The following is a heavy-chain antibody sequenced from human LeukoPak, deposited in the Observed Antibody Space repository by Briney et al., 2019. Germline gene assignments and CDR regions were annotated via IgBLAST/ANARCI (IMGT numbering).Heavy chain of an antibody. J-gene: IGHJ6*02. V-gene: IGHV3-30-3*01. Sequence: GGSLSLTCAASGFSFSSYDMHWVRQAPGKGLEWVAVISYDGSNKYYADSVKGRFTISRDNSKNTLYLQMNSLRAEDTAVYYCARDGSTSPWYYYGMDVWGQGTTVTVSS. CDR2: ISYDGSNK. D-gene: IGHD2-2*01. CDR1: GFSFSSYD. CDR3: ARDGSTSPWYYYGMDV.